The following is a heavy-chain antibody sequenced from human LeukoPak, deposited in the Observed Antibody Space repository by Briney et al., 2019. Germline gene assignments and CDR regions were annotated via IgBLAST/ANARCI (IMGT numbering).Heavy chain of an antibody. J-gene: IGHJ6*03. V-gene: IGHV1-69*05. Sequence: PGASVKVSCKVSGYTLTELSMHWVRQAPGKGLEWMGGIIPIFGTANYAQKFQGRVTITTDESTSTAYMELSSLRSEDTAVYYCARAAIPDGPYYYYYMDVWGKGTTVTVSS. CDR2: IIPIFGTA. D-gene: IGHD5-24*01. CDR1: GYTLTELS. CDR3: ARAAIPDGPYYYYYMDV.